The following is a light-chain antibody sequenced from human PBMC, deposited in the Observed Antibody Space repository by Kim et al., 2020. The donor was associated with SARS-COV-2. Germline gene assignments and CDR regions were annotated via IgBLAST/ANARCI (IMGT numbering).Light chain of an antibody. CDR1: PSVDNY. V-gene: IGKV3-11*01. J-gene: IGKJ4*01. Sequence: FSPGQRATLSCRASPSVDNYLAWYQQRPGQPPRLLIYDASNRATGIPARFSCSGSGTDFTLTISSLEPEDFALYYCQQRTYWPRLTFGGGTKVEIK. CDR2: DAS. CDR3: QQRTYWPRLT.